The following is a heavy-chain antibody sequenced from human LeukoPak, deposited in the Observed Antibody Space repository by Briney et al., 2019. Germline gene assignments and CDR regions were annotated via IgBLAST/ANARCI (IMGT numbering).Heavy chain of an antibody. J-gene: IGHJ4*02. V-gene: IGHV4-59*08. CDR1: GGSISSYY. Sequence: KSSETLSLTCTVSGGSISSYYWSWIRQPPGKGLEWIGYIYYSGSTNYNPSLKSRVTISVDTSKNQFSLKLSSVTAADTAVYYCARRRVAPYNGYFDYWGQGTLVTVSS. D-gene: IGHD1-1*01. CDR3: ARRRVAPYNGYFDY. CDR2: IYYSGST.